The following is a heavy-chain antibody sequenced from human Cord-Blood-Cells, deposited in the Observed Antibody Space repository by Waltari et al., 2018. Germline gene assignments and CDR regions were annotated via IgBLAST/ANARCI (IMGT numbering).Heavy chain of an antibody. CDR3: ARDLSIVGSSYYYYYYGMDV. J-gene: IGHJ6*02. CDR2: ISAYNGNT. D-gene: IGHD6-6*01. CDR1: GYTFTSYG. Sequence: KASGYTFTSYGISWVRQAPGQGLEWMGWISAYNGNTNYAQKLQGRGTMTTDTSTSTAYMELRSLRSDDTAVYYCARDLSIVGSSYYYYYYGMDVWGQGTTVTVSS. V-gene: IGHV1-18*01.